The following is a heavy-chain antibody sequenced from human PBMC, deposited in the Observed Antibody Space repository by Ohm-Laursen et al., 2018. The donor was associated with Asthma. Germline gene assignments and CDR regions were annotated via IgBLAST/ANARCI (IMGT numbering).Heavy chain of an antibody. D-gene: IGHD3-3*01. CDR1: GFSFSSYA. Sequence: SLRLSCAASGFSFSSYAMHWVRQAPGKGLEWVAVGGSYYDGGLKYYADSVNGRFTVSRDDSKNTLYLQMNSLRPDDTAAYYCARDVMEWYLPAFDFWGQGTLVTVSS. CDR3: ARDVMEWYLPAFDF. V-gene: IGHV3-30-3*01. CDR2: GGSYYDGGLK. J-gene: IGHJ4*02.